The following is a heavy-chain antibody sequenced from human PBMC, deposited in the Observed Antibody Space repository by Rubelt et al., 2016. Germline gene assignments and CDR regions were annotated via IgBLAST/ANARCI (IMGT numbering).Heavy chain of an antibody. CDR2: ISGSGGNT. CDR3: AKGFSGGSYYRGDY. V-gene: IGHV3-23*01. Sequence: EVQLLESGGGLIQPGGSLRLSCAASGFTFSSFAMDWVRQAPGKGLEWVSAISGSGGNTFYADSVKGRFTISRDNSENGLYLQMTSLRAGDTAVYYCAKGFSGGSYYRGDYWGQGTLVTVSS. J-gene: IGHJ4*02. D-gene: IGHD1-26*01. CDR1: GFTFSSFA.